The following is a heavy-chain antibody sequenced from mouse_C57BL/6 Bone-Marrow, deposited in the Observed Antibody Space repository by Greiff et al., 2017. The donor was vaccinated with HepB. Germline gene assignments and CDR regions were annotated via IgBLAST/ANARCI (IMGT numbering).Heavy chain of an antibody. V-gene: IGHV1-64*01. CDR1: GYTFTSYW. D-gene: IGHD1-1*01. CDR2: IHPNSGST. CDR3: ARGRVLIAAVVAEDY. Sequence: QVQLQQPGAELVKPGASVKLSCKASGYTFTSYWMHWVKQRPGQGLEWIGMIHPNSGSTNYNEKFKSKATLTVDKSSSTAYMQLSSLTSEDSAVYYCARGRVLIAAVVAEDYWGQGTTLTVSS. J-gene: IGHJ2*01.